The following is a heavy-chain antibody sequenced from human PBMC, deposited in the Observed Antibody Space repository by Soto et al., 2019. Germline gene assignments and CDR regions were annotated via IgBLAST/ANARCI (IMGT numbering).Heavy chain of an antibody. V-gene: IGHV1-8*01. CDR2: MNPNTGNA. CDR1: GYTFTSYD. CDR3: ARSHLIGGQSVPY. Sequence: QVRLVQSGAGVKKPGASVKVSCKTSGYTFTSYDINWVRQATGQGLEWMGWMNPNTGNADYAQKFQGRVTMARNTSINTAYMELSSLRSDDTAVYYCARSHLIGGQSVPYCGQGTLVTVSS. D-gene: IGHD3-16*01. J-gene: IGHJ4*02.